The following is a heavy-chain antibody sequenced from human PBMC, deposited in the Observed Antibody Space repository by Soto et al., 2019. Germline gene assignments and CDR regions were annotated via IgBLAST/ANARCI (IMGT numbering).Heavy chain of an antibody. Sequence: QVQLQESGPGLVKPSQTLSLTSTVSGGSISSGGYYWSWIRQHPGKGLEWIGYIYYSGSTYYNPSLKSRITISVDTAKNQFSLELSSVTAADTAVYYCARGGGYSSSSDYRGQGTLVTVSS. CDR1: GGSISSGGYY. J-gene: IGHJ4*02. V-gene: IGHV4-31*03. CDR3: ARGGGYSSSSDY. CDR2: IYYSGST. D-gene: IGHD6-6*01.